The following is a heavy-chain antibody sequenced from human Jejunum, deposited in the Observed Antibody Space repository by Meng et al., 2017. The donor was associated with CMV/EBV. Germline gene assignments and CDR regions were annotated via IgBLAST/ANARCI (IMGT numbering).Heavy chain of an antibody. J-gene: IGHJ4*02. Sequence: SGGSVTTYDWSWIRQPPGKGLGWIEYMYYSGNTNYNPTLKSRVTMSVDTSKNQFSLKLSSVTAADTAVYYSARDGLNRLWLVPGYWGPGTRVTVSS. CDR1: GGSVTTYD. CDR3: ARDGLNRLWLVPGY. CDR2: MYYSGNT. V-gene: IGHV4-59*02. D-gene: IGHD6-19*01.